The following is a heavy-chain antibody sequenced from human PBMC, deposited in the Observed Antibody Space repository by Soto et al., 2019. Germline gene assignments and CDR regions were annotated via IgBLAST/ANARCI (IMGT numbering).Heavy chain of an antibody. CDR1: GFTFGSYA. V-gene: IGHV3-23*01. Sequence: GGSLRLSCAASGFTFGSYAMNWVRQAPGKGLEWVSAISGSGGSTYYADSVKGRFTISRDNSKNTLYLQMNSLRAEDSAVYYCAKDKRLATIGAFDIWGQGTMVTVSS. CDR2: ISGSGGST. D-gene: IGHD5-12*01. J-gene: IGHJ3*02. CDR3: AKDKRLATIGAFDI.